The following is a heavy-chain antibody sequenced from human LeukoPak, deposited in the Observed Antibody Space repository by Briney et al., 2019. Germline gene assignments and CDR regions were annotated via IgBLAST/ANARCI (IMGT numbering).Heavy chain of an antibody. Sequence: ASVKVSCKASGYTFTSYYMHWVRQAPGQGLEWMGIINPSGGSTSYAQKFQGRVTMTRDTSISTAYMELSRLRSDDTAVYYCARDIGDYDFWSGYPYWGQGTLVTVSS. D-gene: IGHD3-3*01. CDR2: INPSGGST. V-gene: IGHV1-46*01. CDR3: ARDIGDYDFWSGYPY. J-gene: IGHJ4*02. CDR1: GYTFTSYY.